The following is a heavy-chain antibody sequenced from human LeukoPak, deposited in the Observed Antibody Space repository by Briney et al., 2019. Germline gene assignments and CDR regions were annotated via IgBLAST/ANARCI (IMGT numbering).Heavy chain of an antibody. Sequence: PGGSLRLSCAASGFTFSSYEMNWVRQAPGKGLEWVSYISSSGSTIYYADSVKGRFTISRDNAKNSLYLQMNSLRAEDTAVYYCARALYYDSSGYEFDAFDIWGQGTMVTVSS. CDR2: ISSSGSTI. V-gene: IGHV3-48*03. J-gene: IGHJ3*02. CDR3: ARALYYDSSGYEFDAFDI. CDR1: GFTFSSYE. D-gene: IGHD3-22*01.